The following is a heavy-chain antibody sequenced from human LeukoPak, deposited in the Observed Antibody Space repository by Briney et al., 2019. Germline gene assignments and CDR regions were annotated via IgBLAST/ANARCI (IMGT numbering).Heavy chain of an antibody. CDR1: GGTFSSYA. CDR2: IIPIFGTA. J-gene: IGHJ4*02. Sequence: GSSAKVSCKASGGTFSSYAISWVRQAPGQGLEWMGGIIPIFGTANYAQKFQGRVTITADESTSTAYMELSSLRSEDTAVYYCARDRVYYYDSSGSFDYWGQGTLVTVSS. V-gene: IGHV1-69*01. D-gene: IGHD3-22*01. CDR3: ARDRVYYYDSSGSFDY.